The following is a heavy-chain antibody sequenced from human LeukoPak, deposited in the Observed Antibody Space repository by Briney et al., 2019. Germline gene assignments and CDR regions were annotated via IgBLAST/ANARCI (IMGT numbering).Heavy chain of an antibody. CDR1: GFAFSGFA. CDR2: ISGSGGNT. CDR3: ARGRGGDYVPSRFDY. J-gene: IGHJ4*02. V-gene: IGHV3-23*01. D-gene: IGHD4-17*01. Sequence: GGSLRLSCSASGFAFSGFAMGWVRQAPGKGLEWVSSISGSGGNTYYADSVEGRFTISRDNSKNTLYLQMNSLRAEDTALYYCARGRGGDYVPSRFDYWGQGTLVTVPS.